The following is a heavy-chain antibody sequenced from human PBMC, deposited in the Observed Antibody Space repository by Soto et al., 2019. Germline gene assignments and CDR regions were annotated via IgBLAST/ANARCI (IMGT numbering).Heavy chain of an antibody. CDR3: ARDRAAGGY. V-gene: IGHV3-48*03. CDR2: ISSGGSTT. D-gene: IGHD6-13*01. J-gene: IGHJ4*02. Sequence: GGSLRLACVASGFSFSDYEMNGVRQAPGKGLEWVAYISSGGSTTHYADSVRGRFTVSRDNARKSLYLQMNTLSVGDTALYYCARDRAAGGYWGQGTLVTVSS. CDR1: GFSFSDYE.